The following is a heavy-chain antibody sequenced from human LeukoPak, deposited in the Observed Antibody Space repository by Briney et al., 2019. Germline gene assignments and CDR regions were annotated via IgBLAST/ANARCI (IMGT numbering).Heavy chain of an antibody. CDR1: GGTFSSYA. CDR3: ARNFVGGVIIIYAFDI. J-gene: IGHJ3*02. V-gene: IGHV1-69*05. D-gene: IGHD3-10*01. Sequence: GASVKVSCKASGGTFSSYAISWVRQAPGQGLERMGGIIPIFGTANYAQKFQGRVTITTDESTSTAYMELSSLRSEDTAVYYCARNFVGGVIIIYAFDIWGQGTMVTVSS. CDR2: IIPIFGTA.